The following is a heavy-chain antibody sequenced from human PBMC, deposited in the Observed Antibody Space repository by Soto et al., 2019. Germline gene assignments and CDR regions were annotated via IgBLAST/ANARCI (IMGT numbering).Heavy chain of an antibody. CDR3: ARRYGPGFDY. V-gene: IGHV4-59*08. D-gene: IGHD4-17*01. Sequence: QVQLQESGPGLVKPSETLSLTCTVSGGSISSYYWSWIRQPPGKGLEWIGYIYYSGSTNYNPSLNRRVTISVDTSKNPFSLKLSSGTAADTAVYYCARRYGPGFDYWGQGTLVTVSS. CDR1: GGSISSYY. CDR2: IYYSGST. J-gene: IGHJ4*02.